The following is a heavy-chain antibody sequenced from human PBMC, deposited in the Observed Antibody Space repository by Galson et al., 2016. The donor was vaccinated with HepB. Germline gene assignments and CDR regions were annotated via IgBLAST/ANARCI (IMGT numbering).Heavy chain of an antibody. CDR1: GGSISTYY. Sequence: SETLSLTCTVSGGSISTYYWSWIRQPAGKGLEWIGRIYSSGTTNYNPSLKSRVTMSVEVSKNQFSLKLSAVTAADTAIYYCARTRKYYDFWSSDWENDAFDIWGQGTMVTVSS. J-gene: IGHJ3*02. D-gene: IGHD3-3*01. CDR3: ARTRKYYDFWSSDWENDAFDI. V-gene: IGHV4-4*07. CDR2: IYSSGTT.